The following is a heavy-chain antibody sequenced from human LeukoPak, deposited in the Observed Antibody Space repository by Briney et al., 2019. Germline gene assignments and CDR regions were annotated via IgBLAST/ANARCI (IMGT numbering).Heavy chain of an antibody. J-gene: IGHJ2*01. D-gene: IGHD2-21*02. CDR3: ARGILVVTAKGNWYFDL. CDR1: GYTFTGYY. CDR2: INPNSGGT. V-gene: IGHV1-2*02. Sequence: ASVKVSCMASGYTFTGYYMHWVRQAPGQGLEWMGWINPNSGGTNYAQKFQGRVTMTRDTSISTAYMELSRLRSDDTAVYYCARGILVVTAKGNWYFDLWGRGTLVTVSS.